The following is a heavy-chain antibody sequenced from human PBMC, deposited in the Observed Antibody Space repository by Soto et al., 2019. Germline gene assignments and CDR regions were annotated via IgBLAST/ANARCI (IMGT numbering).Heavy chain of an antibody. V-gene: IGHV4-30-2*01. Sequence: PSETLSLTCTVSGGSVSSGSYSWSWIRQPPGKGLEWIGYIYHSGSTYYNPSLKSRVTISVDRSKNQFSLKLSSVTAADTAVYYCARSHTTVTSYDYWGQGTLVTVSS. D-gene: IGHD4-17*01. J-gene: IGHJ4*02. CDR2: IYHSGST. CDR3: ARSHTTVTSYDY. CDR1: GGSVSSGSYS.